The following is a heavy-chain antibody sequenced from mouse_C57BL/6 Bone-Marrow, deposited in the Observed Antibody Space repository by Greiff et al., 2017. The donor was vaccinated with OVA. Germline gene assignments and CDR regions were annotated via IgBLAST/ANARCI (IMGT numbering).Heavy chain of an antibody. V-gene: IGHV5-9*01. CDR2: ISGGGGNT. Sequence: EVQVVESGGGLVKPGGSLKLSCAASGFTFSSYTMSWVRQTPEKRLEWVATISGGGGNTYYPDSVKGRFTISRDDAKNTLYLQMSSLRSEYTALYYCARLRYFDVWGTGTTVTVSS. CDR1: GFTFSSYT. CDR3: ARLRYFDV. J-gene: IGHJ1*03.